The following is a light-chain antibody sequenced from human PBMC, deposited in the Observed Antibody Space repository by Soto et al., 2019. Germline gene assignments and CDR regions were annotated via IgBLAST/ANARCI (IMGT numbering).Light chain of an antibody. V-gene: IGKV3-15*01. CDR1: QSVFNNY. Sequence: EIVLPQSPGTLSLSPGEGATLSCRASQSVFNNYLAWYQQKPGQAPRLLISGASTRATGIPARFSGSGSGTEFTLTISSLQSEDFAVYYCQQCSNWPRTFGQGTKVDIK. CDR2: GAS. J-gene: IGKJ1*01. CDR3: QQCSNWPRT.